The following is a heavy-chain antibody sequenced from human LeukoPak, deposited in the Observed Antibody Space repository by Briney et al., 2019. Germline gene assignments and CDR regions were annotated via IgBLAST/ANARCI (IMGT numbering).Heavy chain of an antibody. J-gene: IGHJ6*03. D-gene: IGHD3-16*02. CDR2: INSDGSST. CDR1: GFTFSSYW. V-gene: IGHV3-74*01. CDR3: AREYYDYVWGSYRYDVYYYYMDV. Sequence: GGSLRLSCAASGFTFSSYWMHWVRQAPGKGLVWVSRINSDGSSTSYADSVKGRFTISRDNAKNTLYLQMNSLRAEDTAVYYCAREYYDYVWGSYRYDVYYYYMDVWGKGTTVTVSS.